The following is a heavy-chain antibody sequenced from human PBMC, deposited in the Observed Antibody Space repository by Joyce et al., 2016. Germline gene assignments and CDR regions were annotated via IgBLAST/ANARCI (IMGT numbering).Heavy chain of an antibody. CDR2: VYAGGGT. V-gene: IGHV3-53*01. D-gene: IGHD2-15*01. J-gene: IGHJ4*02. CDR3: ARDTIAATLAY. Sequence: EVQLVEFGGGFIQPGGSLRLSFAASGFTVSSNYMGWVRQAPGKGLEWVSSVYAGGGTYYADSVKGRFTISRDNSKNTLYLHMNSLRDEDTAMYYCARDTIAATLAYWGQGTLVTVSS. CDR1: GFTVSSNY.